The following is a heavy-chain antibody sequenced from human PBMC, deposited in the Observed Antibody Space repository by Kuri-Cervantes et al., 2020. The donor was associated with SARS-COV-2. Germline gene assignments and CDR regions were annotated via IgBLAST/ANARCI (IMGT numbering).Heavy chain of an antibody. CDR2: ISSSSSTI. V-gene: IGHV3-48*01. CDR3: IVVVPAAFDY. J-gene: IGHJ4*02. D-gene: IGHD2-2*01. Sequence: GESLKISCAASGFTFSSYSMNWVRQAPGKGLEWVSYISSSSSTIYYADSVKGRFTISRDNAKNPLYLQMNSLRAEDTAVYYCIVVVPAAFDYWGQGTLVTVSS. CDR1: GFTFSSYS.